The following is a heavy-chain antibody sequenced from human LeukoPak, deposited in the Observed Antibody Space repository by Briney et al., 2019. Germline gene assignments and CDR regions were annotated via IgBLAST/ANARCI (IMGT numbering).Heavy chain of an antibody. CDR1: GFTFSSYS. CDR3: ARDKSAAANFDY. Sequence: PGGSLRLSCAASGFTFSSYSMNWVRQALGKGLEWGSSISSSSSYIYYADSVKGRFTISRDNAKNSLYLQMNSLRAEDTAVYYCARDKSAAANFDYWGQGTLVTVSS. V-gene: IGHV3-21*01. D-gene: IGHD6-13*01. J-gene: IGHJ4*02. CDR2: ISSSSSYI.